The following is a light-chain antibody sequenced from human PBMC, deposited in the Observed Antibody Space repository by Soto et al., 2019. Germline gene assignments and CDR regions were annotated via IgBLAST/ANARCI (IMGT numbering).Light chain of an antibody. CDR1: SSDVGDYNY. CDR3: CSYAGSYTWV. Sequence: QSALTQPRSVSGSPGQSVTISCTGTSSDVGDYNYVSWYQQHPGKAPKLMIYAANTRAGGDPDRFSGSQSGNTASLTISGVEAEDEDYYSCCSYAGSYTWVFGGGTKVTVL. J-gene: IGLJ3*02. CDR2: AAN. V-gene: IGLV2-11*01.